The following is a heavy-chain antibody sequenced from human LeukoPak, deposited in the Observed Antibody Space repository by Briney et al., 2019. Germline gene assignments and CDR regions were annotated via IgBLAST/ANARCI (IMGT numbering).Heavy chain of an antibody. V-gene: IGHV1-3*01. D-gene: IGHD6-19*01. J-gene: IGHJ4*02. CDR3: AKSIAVARQYYFDY. CDR2: INAGNGNT. Sequence: ASVKVSCKASGYTFTSYAMHWVRQAPGQRLEWMGWINAGNGNTKYSQKFQGRVTITRDTSARTAYMELSSLRSEDTAVYYCAKSIAVARQYYFDYWGQGTLVTVPS. CDR1: GYTFTSYA.